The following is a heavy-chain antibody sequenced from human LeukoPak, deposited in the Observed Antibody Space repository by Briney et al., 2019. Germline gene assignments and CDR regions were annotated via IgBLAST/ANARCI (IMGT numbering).Heavy chain of an antibody. J-gene: IGHJ4*02. D-gene: IGHD6-19*01. CDR2: IWYDGSNK. CDR3: ARVGYSSGCFDY. Sequence: GGSPRLSCAASGFTFSSYGMHRVRQAPGKGLEWVAVIWYDGSNKYYADSVKGRFIISRDNSKNTLYLQMNSLRAEDTAVYYCARVGYSSGCFDYWGQGTLVTVSS. V-gene: IGHV3-33*01. CDR1: GFTFSSYG.